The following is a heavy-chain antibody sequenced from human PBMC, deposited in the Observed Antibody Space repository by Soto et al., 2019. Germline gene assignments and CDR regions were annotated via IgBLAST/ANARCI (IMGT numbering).Heavy chain of an antibody. D-gene: IGHD3-22*01. CDR3: VKGEYYYDSSGYYPFDY. V-gene: IGHV3-64D*06. CDR1: GFTFSSYA. CDR2: ISTNGGST. J-gene: IGHJ4*02. Sequence: GGSLRLSCAASGFTFSSYAMHWVRQAPGKGLEYVSSISTNGGSTHYADSVKGRFTISRDNSKNTQYLQMSSLRADDTAVYYCVKGEYYYDSSGYYPFDYWAQRTLVTVPS.